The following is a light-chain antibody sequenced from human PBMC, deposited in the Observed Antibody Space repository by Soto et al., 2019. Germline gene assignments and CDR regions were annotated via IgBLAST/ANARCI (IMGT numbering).Light chain of an antibody. V-gene: IGLV1-36*01. CDR2: YDD. CDR1: SSNIGNNA. CDR3: AAWDDSLNALV. J-gene: IGLJ3*02. Sequence: QLVLTQPPSVSEAPRQRVTVSCSGGSSNIGNNAVTWYQQLPGKAPKLLIFYDDLKPSGVSDRFSGSKSGTSASLAISGLQSDDEADYYCAAWDDSLNALVFGGGTKVTVL.